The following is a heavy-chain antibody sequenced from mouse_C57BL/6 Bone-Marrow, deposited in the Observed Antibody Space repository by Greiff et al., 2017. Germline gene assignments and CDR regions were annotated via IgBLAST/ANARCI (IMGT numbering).Heavy chain of an antibody. CDR3: AREYYGSSSYWYFDV. V-gene: IGHV1-63*01. J-gene: IGHJ1*03. D-gene: IGHD1-1*01. CDR1: GYTFTNYW. Sequence: VQLQQSGAELVRPGTSVKMSCKASGYTFTNYWIGWAKQRPGHGLEWIGDIYPGGGYTNYNEKFKGKATLTADKSSSTAYMQFSSLTSKDSAIYYCAREYYGSSSYWYFDVWGTGTTVTVSS. CDR2: IYPGGGYT.